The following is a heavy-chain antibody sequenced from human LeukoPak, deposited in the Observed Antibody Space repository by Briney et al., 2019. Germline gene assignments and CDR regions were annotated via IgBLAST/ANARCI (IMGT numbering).Heavy chain of an antibody. CDR1: GGSISSGGYY. CDR3: ARVYMVRGVIMRNWFDP. CDR2: IYYSGST. D-gene: IGHD3-10*01. Sequence: SSETLSLTCTVSGGSISSGGYYWSWIRQHPGKGLEWIGYIYYSGSTHYNPSLKSRVTISVDTSKNQFSLKLSSVTAADTAVYYCARVYMVRGVIMRNWFDPWGQGTLVTVSS. J-gene: IGHJ5*02. V-gene: IGHV4-31*03.